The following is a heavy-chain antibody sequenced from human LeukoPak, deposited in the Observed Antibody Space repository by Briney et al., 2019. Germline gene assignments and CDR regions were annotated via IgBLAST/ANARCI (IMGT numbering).Heavy chain of an antibody. CDR3: AREGGAAAETYYYYYYMDV. J-gene: IGHJ6*03. D-gene: IGHD6-13*01. CDR2: IYTSGST. CDR1: GGSISSGSYY. Sequence: SETLSLTCTVSGGSISSGSYYWSWIRQPAGKGLEWIGRIYTSGSTNYNPSLKSRVTISVDTSKNQFSLKLSSVTAADTAVYYCAREGGAAAETYYYYYYMDVWGKGTTVTISS. V-gene: IGHV4-61*02.